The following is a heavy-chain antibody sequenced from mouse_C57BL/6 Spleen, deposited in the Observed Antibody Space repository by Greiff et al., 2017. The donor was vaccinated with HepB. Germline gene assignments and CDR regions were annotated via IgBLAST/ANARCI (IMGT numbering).Heavy chain of an antibody. CDR2: IRYSGST. J-gene: IGHJ3*01. V-gene: IGHV3-1*01. Sequence: VQLKESGPGMVKPSQSLSLTCTVTGYSITSGYDWHWIRHFPGNKLEWMGYIRYSGSTNYNPSLKSRISITHDTSKNHFFLKLNSVTTEDTATYYCARRDGYYGFAYWGQGTLVTVSA. CDR3: ARRDGYYGFAY. CDR1: GYSITSGYD. D-gene: IGHD2-3*01.